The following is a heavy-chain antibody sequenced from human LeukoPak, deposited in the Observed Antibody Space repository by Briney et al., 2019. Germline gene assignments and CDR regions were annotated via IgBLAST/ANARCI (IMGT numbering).Heavy chain of an antibody. D-gene: IGHD3-3*01. Sequence: GGSLRPSCAASGFTFSSYGMHWVRQAPGKGLEWVAVISYDGSNKYYADSVKGRFTISRDNSKNTLYLQMNSLRAEDTAVYYCARYDFWSGYPDPYYYYGMDVWGQGTTVTVSS. CDR1: GFTFSSYG. CDR3: ARYDFWSGYPDPYYYYGMDV. J-gene: IGHJ6*02. V-gene: IGHV3-30*03. CDR2: ISYDGSNK.